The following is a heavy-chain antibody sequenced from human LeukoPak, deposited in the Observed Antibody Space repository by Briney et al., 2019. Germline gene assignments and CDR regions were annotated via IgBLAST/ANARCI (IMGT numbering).Heavy chain of an antibody. CDR2: IYTTGST. CDR3: ARAYSENYPIWFDP. D-gene: IGHD1-7*01. J-gene: IGHJ5*02. CDR1: GGSISNYY. V-gene: IGHV4-4*07. Sequence: PSETLSLTCTVSGGSISNYYWSWVRQPAGKGLEWIGRIYTTGSTNYNPSLKSRGTLSIDTSKNQFSLKLASVTAADTAVYYCARAYSENYPIWFDPWGQGTLVTVSS.